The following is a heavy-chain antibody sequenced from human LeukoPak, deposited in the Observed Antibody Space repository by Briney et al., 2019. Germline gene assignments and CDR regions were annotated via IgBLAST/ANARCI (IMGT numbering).Heavy chain of an antibody. J-gene: IGHJ4*02. CDR3: ARDGGSYSFDY. D-gene: IGHD2-15*01. CDR2: ISSSGSTI. CDR1: GFTFSSYE. V-gene: IGHV3-48*03. Sequence: GSLRLSCAASGFTFSSYEMNWVRQAPGKGLEWVSYISSSGSTIYYADSVKGRFTISRDNAKNSLYLQMNSLRAEDTAVYYCARDGGSYSFDYWGQGTLVTVSS.